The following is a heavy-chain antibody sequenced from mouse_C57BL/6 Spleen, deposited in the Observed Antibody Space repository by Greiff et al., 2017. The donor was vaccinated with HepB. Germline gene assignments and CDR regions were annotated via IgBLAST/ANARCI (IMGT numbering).Heavy chain of an antibody. D-gene: IGHD2-4*01. V-gene: IGHV2-9-1*01. CDR2: IWTGGGT. CDR3: AIMIYYDYDGAMDY. CDR1: GFSFTSYA. Sequence: VKLMESGPGLVAPSQRLSITCTVSGFSFTSYAISWVRQPPGKGLEWLGVIWTGGGTNYNSALKSRLSISKDNSKSQVFLKMNSLQTDDTARYYCAIMIYYDYDGAMDYWGQGTSVTVSS. J-gene: IGHJ4*01.